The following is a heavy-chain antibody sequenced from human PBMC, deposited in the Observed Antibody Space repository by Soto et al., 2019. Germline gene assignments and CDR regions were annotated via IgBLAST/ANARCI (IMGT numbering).Heavy chain of an antibody. D-gene: IGHD2-15*01. Sequence: GGSLRLSCAASGFTFSSYAMHWVRQAPGKGLEWVAVISYDGSNKYYADSVKGRFTISRDNSKNTLYLQMNSLRAEDTAVYYCARPIVVVVAAAIAFQHWGQGTLVTVSS. CDR3: ARPIVVVVAAAIAFQH. V-gene: IGHV3-30-3*01. CDR1: GFTFSSYA. J-gene: IGHJ1*01. CDR2: ISYDGSNK.